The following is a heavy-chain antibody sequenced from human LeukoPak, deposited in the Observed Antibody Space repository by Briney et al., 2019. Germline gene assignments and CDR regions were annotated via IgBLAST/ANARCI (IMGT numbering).Heavy chain of an antibody. Sequence: SETLSLTCTVSGGSISSSSYYWGWIRQPPGKGLEGIGSIYYSGNTYYNPSLKSRVTISVDTSKNLFSLKLSSVTAADTAVYYCARQYYDYVWGSYRDLYYFDYWGQGTLVTVSS. CDR2: IYYSGNT. CDR3: ARQYYDYVWGSYRDLYYFDY. J-gene: IGHJ4*02. V-gene: IGHV4-39*01. CDR1: GGSISSSSYY. D-gene: IGHD3-16*02.